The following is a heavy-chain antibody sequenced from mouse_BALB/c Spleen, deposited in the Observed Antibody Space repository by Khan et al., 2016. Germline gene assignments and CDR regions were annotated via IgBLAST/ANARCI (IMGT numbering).Heavy chain of an antibody. CDR3: ARISTTVPRYYFDC. CDR1: GYSITSDYA. J-gene: IGHJ2*01. CDR2: ISYSGST. D-gene: IGHD1-1*01. V-gene: IGHV3-2*02. Sequence: VQLQESGPGLVKPSQSLSLTCTVTGYSITSDYAWNWIRQFPGNKLEWMGYISYSGSTSYNPSLKSRISITRDTSKNQFFLQLNSVTTERTATYYCARISTTVPRYYFDCWLHGTTLTVAS.